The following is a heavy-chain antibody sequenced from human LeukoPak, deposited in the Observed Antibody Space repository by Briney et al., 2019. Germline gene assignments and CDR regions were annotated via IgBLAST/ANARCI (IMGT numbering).Heavy chain of an antibody. CDR1: GFTFNSYG. CDR3: AKVSLVMTNDAFDI. V-gene: IGHV3-30*02. CDR2: IRYNGNNK. D-gene: IGHD3-16*01. Sequence: PGGSLRLSCAASGFTFNSYGMHWVRQAPGEGLEWVAFIRYNGNNKYYADSVKGRFTISRDNSKNTLYLQMNSLRAEDTAVYYCAKVSLVMTNDAFDIWGQGTMVTVSS. J-gene: IGHJ3*02.